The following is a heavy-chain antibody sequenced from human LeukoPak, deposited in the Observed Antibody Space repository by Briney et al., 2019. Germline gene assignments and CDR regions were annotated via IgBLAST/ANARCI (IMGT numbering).Heavy chain of an antibody. CDR2: IYYSGST. V-gene: IGHV4-31*03. J-gene: IGHJ5*02. CDR3: ASAAAVTIKKFDP. D-gene: IGHD6-13*01. CDR1: GGSISSGGYY. Sequence: PSQTLSLTCTVSGGSISSGGYYWSWIRQHPGKGLEWIGYIYYSGSTYYNPSLKSRVTISVDTSKNQFSLKLSSVTAADTAVYYCASAAAVTIKKFDPWGQGTLVTVSS.